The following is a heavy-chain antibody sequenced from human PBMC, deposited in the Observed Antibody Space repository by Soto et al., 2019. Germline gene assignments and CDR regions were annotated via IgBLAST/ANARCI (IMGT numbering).Heavy chain of an antibody. CDR3: ARDTAGDYYGMDV. J-gene: IGHJ6*02. Sequence: ESGGGVVQPGRSLRLSCAASGFTFSSYGMHWVRQAPGKGLEWVAVIWYDGSNKYYADSVKGRFTISRDNSKNTLYLQMNSLRAEDTAVYYCARDTAGDYYGMDVWGQGTTVTVSS. CDR1: GFTFSSYG. V-gene: IGHV3-33*01. D-gene: IGHD6-13*01. CDR2: IWYDGSNK.